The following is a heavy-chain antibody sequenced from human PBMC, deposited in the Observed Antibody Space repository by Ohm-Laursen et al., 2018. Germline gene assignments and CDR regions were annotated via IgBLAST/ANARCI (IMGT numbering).Heavy chain of an antibody. D-gene: IGHD2-2*01. CDR2: THYSSKWVY. CDR3: ARQSFLGTFCTSTNCYGGFDS. CDR1: GDSVSSDSGA. J-gene: IGHJ4*02. Sequence: SQTLSLTCVISGDSVSSDSGAWNWIRQSPSRGLEWLGRTHYSSKWVYDYAVSVKSRITITPDTSKNQLSLQLNSVTPDDTAVYYCARQSFLGTFCTSTNCYGGFDSWGQGALVIVSS. V-gene: IGHV6-1*01.